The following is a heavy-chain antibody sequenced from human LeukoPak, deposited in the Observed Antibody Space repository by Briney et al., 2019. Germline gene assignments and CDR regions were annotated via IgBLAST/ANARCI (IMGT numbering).Heavy chain of an antibody. J-gene: IGHJ4*02. Sequence: PSETLSLTCTVSGGSISSYYWSWIRQPAGKRLEWIGRISSSGSTNYNPSLKSRGTMSVDSSKNQFSLILISVTAADTAVYYCARDLDWNYADYWGQGTLVTVSS. CDR1: GGSISSYY. CDR2: ISSSGST. D-gene: IGHD1-7*01. CDR3: ARDLDWNYADY. V-gene: IGHV4-4*07.